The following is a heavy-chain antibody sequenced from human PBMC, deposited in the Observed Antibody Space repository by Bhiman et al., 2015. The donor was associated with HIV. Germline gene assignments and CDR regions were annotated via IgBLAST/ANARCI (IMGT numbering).Heavy chain of an antibody. Sequence: EVQLLESGGGLVQPGGSLRLSCVASGFSFSTHAMTWVRQAPGKGLEWVANIKQDGSEKYYVDSVKGRFTISRDNAKNSLYLQMNSLRGEDTAVYYCAREARSIAAIDYMDVWGKGTTVTVSS. J-gene: IGHJ6*03. CDR3: AREARSIAAIDYMDV. CDR2: IKQDGSEK. V-gene: IGHV3-7*05. CDR1: GFSFSTHA. D-gene: IGHD6-13*01.